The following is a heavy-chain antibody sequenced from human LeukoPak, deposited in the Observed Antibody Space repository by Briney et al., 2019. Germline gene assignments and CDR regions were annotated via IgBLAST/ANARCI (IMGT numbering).Heavy chain of an antibody. Sequence: GESLKISCKGSGYSFTTYWISWVRQMPGKGLEWMGRIDPSDSYTNYSPSFQGHVTILADKSISTAYLQWSSLKASDTAMYYCARQPVAGRDYWGQGTLVTVSS. CDR2: IDPSDSYT. D-gene: IGHD6-19*01. CDR1: GYSFTTYW. CDR3: ARQPVAGRDY. J-gene: IGHJ4*02. V-gene: IGHV5-10-1*01.